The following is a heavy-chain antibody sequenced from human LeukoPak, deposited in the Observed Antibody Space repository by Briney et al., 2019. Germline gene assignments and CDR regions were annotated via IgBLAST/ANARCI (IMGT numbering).Heavy chain of an antibody. D-gene: IGHD4-17*01. CDR1: GFNVSSNY. CDR2: IYSGGST. CDR3: ARDGLGGDYDGGTDF. Sequence: GGSLRLSCTASGFNVSSNYMSWVRQATGKGLEWVSVIYSGGSTYYADSVKGRFTISRDNSKNTLYLQMNSLRVEDTAVYYCARDGLGGDYDGGTDFWGQGTLVTVSS. J-gene: IGHJ4*02. V-gene: IGHV3-53*01.